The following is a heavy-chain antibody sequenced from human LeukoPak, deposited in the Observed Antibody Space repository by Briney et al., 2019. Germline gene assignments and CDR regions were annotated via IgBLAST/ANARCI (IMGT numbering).Heavy chain of an antibody. CDR2: IEQDGSEK. J-gene: IGHJ4*02. Sequence: GGSLRLSCAASGFTFSRNYMSWVRQAPGKGLEWVANIEQDGSEKYYVDSVKGRFTISRDNAKNSLYLQMNSLRAEDTAVYYCARTVYGYFDYWGQGTLVTVSS. CDR1: GFTFSRNY. V-gene: IGHV3-7*01. D-gene: IGHD5/OR15-5a*01. CDR3: ARTVYGYFDY.